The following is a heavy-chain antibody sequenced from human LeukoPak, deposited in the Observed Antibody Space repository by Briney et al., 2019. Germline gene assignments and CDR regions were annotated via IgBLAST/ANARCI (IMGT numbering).Heavy chain of an antibody. CDR1: GYRFTSYW. V-gene: IGHV5-51*01. Sequence: GESLKISCKGSGYRFTSYWIGRVPQIPGKGPEGVWIIYTGDSDTRYSPSFQGQVTISAEKSISTAYLQWSSLKASDTAIYYCARHSSGWHLTYCDYWGQGTLVTVSS. J-gene: IGHJ4*02. CDR3: ARHSSGWHLTYCDY. CDR2: IYTGDSDT. D-gene: IGHD6-19*01.